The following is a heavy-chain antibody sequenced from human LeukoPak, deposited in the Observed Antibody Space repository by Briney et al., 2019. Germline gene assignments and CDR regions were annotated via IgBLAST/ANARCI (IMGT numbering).Heavy chain of an antibody. J-gene: IGHJ6*03. Sequence: GGSLRLSCAASGFTFSSYGMHWVRQAPGKGLEWVAFIRYDGSNKYYADSVKGRFTISRDNSKITLYLQMNSLRAEDTAVYYCAKLYSNLFYYYMDVWGKGTTVTVSS. V-gene: IGHV3-30*02. CDR2: IRYDGSNK. D-gene: IGHD4-11*01. CDR3: AKLYSNLFYYYMDV. CDR1: GFTFSSYG.